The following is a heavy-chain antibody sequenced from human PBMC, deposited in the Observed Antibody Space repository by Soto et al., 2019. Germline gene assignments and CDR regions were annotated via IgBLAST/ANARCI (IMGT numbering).Heavy chain of an antibody. J-gene: IGHJ4*02. Sequence: ASVKVYCKASGYTFTSYGISWVRQAPGQRLEWMGWITTGNGKTNYAQKFQGRVTMTRDTSTSTVYMELSSLRSEDTAVYYCARVSRSVAVAGFDYWGQGTLVTVSS. CDR2: ITTGNGKT. CDR1: GYTFTSYG. V-gene: IGHV1-18*01. CDR3: ARVSRSVAVAGFDY. D-gene: IGHD6-19*01.